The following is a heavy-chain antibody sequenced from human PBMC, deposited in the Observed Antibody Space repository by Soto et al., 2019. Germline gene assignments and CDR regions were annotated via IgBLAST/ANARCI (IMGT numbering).Heavy chain of an antibody. Sequence: QVQLQESGPGLVKPSQTLSLTCTVSGGSISSGGYYWSWIRQHPGKGLEWIGYIYYSGSTYYNPSLKSRVTISVDKSKNQLSLKLSSVTAADTAVYYCARDGYGSGGSCYRDAFDIWGQGTMVTVSS. V-gene: IGHV4-31*03. CDR1: GGSISSGGYY. J-gene: IGHJ3*02. CDR2: IYYSGST. CDR3: ARDGYGSGGSCYRDAFDI. D-gene: IGHD2-15*01.